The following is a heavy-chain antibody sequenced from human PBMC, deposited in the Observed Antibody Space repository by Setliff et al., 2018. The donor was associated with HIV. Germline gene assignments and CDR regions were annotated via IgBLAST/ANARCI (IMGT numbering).Heavy chain of an antibody. D-gene: IGHD1-7*01. CDR3: ARALGSRYNWNYRYWYIDL. CDR2: INHSGST. CDR1: GGSFSGYY. Sequence: PSETLSLTCAVYGGSFSGYYWSWIRQPPGKGLEWIGEINHSGSTNYNPTLKSRVTISVDTSKNQFTLKLSSVTAADTAVYYCARALGSRYNWNYRYWYIDLWGRGTLVTVSS. J-gene: IGHJ2*01. V-gene: IGHV4-34*01.